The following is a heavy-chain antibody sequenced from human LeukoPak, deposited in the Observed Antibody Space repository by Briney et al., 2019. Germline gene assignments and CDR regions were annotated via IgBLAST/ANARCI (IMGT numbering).Heavy chain of an antibody. Sequence: GASVKVSCKASGYTFTSYGISWARQAPGQGLEWMGWISAYNGNTNYAQKLHGRVTMTTDTSTSTAYMELRSLRSDDTAVYYCARKSRYSGSYLGVDYWGQGTLVTVSS. CDR2: ISAYNGNT. J-gene: IGHJ4*02. V-gene: IGHV1-18*01. CDR1: GYTFTSYG. CDR3: ARKSRYSGSYLGVDY. D-gene: IGHD1-26*01.